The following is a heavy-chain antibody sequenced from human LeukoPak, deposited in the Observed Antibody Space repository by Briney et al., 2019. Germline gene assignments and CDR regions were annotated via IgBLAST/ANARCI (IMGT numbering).Heavy chain of an antibody. CDR3: ATCDCSSTSYYYYYYMDV. CDR1: GYSFTRSW. J-gene: IGHJ6*03. CDR2: IIPIFGTA. Sequence: KISCKGSGYSFTRSWIGWVRQMPGKGLEWMGGIIPIFGTANYAQKFQGRVTITADESTSTAYMELSSLRSEDTAVYYCATCDCSSTSYYYYYYMDVWGKGTTVTVSS. V-gene: IGHV1-69*01. D-gene: IGHD2-2*01.